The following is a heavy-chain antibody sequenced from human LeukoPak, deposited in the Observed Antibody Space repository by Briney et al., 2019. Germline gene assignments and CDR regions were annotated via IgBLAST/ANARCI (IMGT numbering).Heavy chain of an antibody. CDR2: IKSDGST. J-gene: IGHJ1*01. CDR1: RFTLSSYW. D-gene: IGHD3-22*01. Sequence: GGSLRLSCAASRFTLSSYWMHWVRPAPGKGLVWVSRIKSDGSTNYADSVKGRFTISRDNAKNTVSLQMNSLRAEDTGVYYCARAPAEIGGYYPEYFRHWGQGTLVTVSS. CDR3: ARAPAEIGGYYPEYFRH. V-gene: IGHV3-74*01.